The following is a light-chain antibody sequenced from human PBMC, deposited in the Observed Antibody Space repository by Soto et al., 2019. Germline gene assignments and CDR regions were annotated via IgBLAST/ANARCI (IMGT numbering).Light chain of an antibody. CDR2: GAS. CDR3: QLYASSPRT. CDR1: QSFTTSQ. J-gene: IGKJ1*01. Sequence: ELVFTQSPGPLSLSPGERATLFCRASQSFTTSQLAWYQQRPGQAPRVLIFGASRRATGIPDRFSGSGSGTDFTLTISRLEPEDSAVYYCQLYASSPRTFCQGTMVDI. V-gene: IGKV3-20*01.